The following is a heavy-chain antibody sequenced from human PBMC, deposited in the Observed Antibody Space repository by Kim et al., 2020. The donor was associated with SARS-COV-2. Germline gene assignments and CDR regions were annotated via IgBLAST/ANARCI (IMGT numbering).Heavy chain of an antibody. Sequence: SETLSLTCTVSGGSISSGGYYWSWIRQHPGNGLEWIGYIYYSGSTYYNPSLKSRVTISVHTSKNQFSLKLSSVTAADTAVYYCQVSIWFGEFYFDYWGQGTLVTVSS. J-gene: IGHJ4*02. D-gene: IGHD3-10*01. CDR3: QVSIWFGEFYFDY. CDR1: GGSISSGGYY. V-gene: IGHV4-31*07. CDR2: IYYSGST.